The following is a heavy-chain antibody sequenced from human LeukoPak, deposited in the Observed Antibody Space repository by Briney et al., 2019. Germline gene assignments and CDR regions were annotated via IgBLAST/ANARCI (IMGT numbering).Heavy chain of an antibody. CDR1: GFTFSSYA. CDR3: ASSRGYSYDRFDY. D-gene: IGHD5-18*01. Sequence: GGSLRLSCAAAGFTFSSYAMHWVRQAPGKGLEWVAVISYDGSNKYYADSVKGRFTISRDNSKNTLYLQMNSLRAEDTAVYYCASSRGYSYDRFDYSGQGTLVTVSS. CDR2: ISYDGSNK. V-gene: IGHV3-30-3*01. J-gene: IGHJ4*02.